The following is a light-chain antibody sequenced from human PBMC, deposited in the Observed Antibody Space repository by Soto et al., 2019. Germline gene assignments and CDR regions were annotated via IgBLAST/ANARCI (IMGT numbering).Light chain of an antibody. Sequence: DIQMTQSPSSLSASVGDRVTITCQASQDITNDLNWYQQKPRKAPKVQFYDASNLETGVPSRFSGTGSGTDFTFTISSLQPEDIATYFCQQYDNVPLTFGGGTKVEIK. CDR2: DAS. V-gene: IGKV1-33*01. J-gene: IGKJ4*02. CDR3: QQYDNVPLT. CDR1: QDITND.